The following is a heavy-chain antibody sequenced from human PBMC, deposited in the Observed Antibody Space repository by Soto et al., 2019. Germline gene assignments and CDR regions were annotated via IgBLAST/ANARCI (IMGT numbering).Heavy chain of an antibody. J-gene: IGHJ4*02. CDR2: VSAYNGNT. CDR1: GYTFTSYG. Sequence: ASVKVSCKAGGYTFTSYGISWVRQAPGQGLEWMGWVSAYNGNTNYAQKLQGRVTMTTDTSTSTAYMELRSLRSDDTAVYYCARDDTMLRGAVPFDYWGQGTLVTVS. D-gene: IGHD3-10*01. CDR3: ARDDTMLRGAVPFDY. V-gene: IGHV1-18*04.